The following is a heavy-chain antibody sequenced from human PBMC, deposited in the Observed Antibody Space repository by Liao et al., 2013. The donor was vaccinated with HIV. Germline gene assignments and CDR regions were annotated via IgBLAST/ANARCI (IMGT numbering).Heavy chain of an antibody. V-gene: IGHV4-4*07. Sequence: QVQLQESGPGLVKPSETLSLTCTVSGGSISSYYWSWIRQPAGKGLEWIGRIYTSGSTNYNPSLKSRVTMSVDTSKNQFSLKLSSVTAADTAVYYCARELPYYDFWSGYYGVLTAFDIWGQGTMVTVSS. CDR2: IYTSGST. CDR3: ARELPYYDFWSGYYGVLTAFDI. D-gene: IGHD3-3*01. J-gene: IGHJ3*02. CDR1: GGSISSYY.